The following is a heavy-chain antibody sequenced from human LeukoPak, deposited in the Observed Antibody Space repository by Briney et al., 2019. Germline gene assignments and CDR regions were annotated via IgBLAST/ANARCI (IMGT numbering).Heavy chain of an antibody. D-gene: IGHD3-10*01. Sequence: PGGSLRLSCAASGFTFSSYWMHWVRQAPGKGLVWVSRINSDGSSTSYADSVKGRFTISRDNAKNTLYLQMNSLRAEDTAVYYCARDLRVTRVRGPDDYYYYGMDVWGQGTTVTVSS. J-gene: IGHJ6*02. CDR3: ARDLRVTRVRGPDDYYYYGMDV. V-gene: IGHV3-74*01. CDR1: GFTFSSYW. CDR2: INSDGSST.